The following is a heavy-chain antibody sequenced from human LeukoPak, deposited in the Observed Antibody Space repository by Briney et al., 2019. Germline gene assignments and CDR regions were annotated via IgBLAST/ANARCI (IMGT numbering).Heavy chain of an antibody. CDR2: ISSTSNYI. J-gene: IGHJ5*01. D-gene: IGHD5/OR15-5a*01. Sequence: PGGSLRLSCAASGFTFSTYAISWVRQAPGKGLEWVSCISSTSNYIFYADSVRGRFTISRDDSRNTVYLQMNSLRTEDTALYYCSVHGTEEWFDSWGLGTLVTVSS. CDR1: GFTFSTYA. V-gene: IGHV3-21*03. CDR3: SVHGTEEWFDS.